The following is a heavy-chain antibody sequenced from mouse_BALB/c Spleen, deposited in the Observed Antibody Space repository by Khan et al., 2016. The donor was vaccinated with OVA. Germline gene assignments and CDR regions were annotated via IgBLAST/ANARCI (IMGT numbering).Heavy chain of an antibody. Sequence: QIQLVQSGPELKKPGETVKISCKASGYTFTNYGMNWVKQAPGKGLKWMGWIYTYTGEPTYADDFKGRFAFTLESSASTVYLQNNNLTNEDTATDVCERGSSRAMDYWGQGTSVTVSS. CDR2: IYTYTGEP. J-gene: IGHJ4*01. V-gene: IGHV9-3-1*01. D-gene: IGHD1-1*01. CDR1: GYTFTNYG. CDR3: ERGSSRAMDY.